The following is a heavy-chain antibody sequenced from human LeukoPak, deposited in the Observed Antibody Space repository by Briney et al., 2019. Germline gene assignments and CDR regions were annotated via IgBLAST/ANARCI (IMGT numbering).Heavy chain of an antibody. Sequence: QPGGSLRLSCAASGFTLSSYAMSWVRQAPGKGLEWVSAISGSGGSTYYADSVKGRFTISRDSSKNTLYLQMNSLRAEDTAVYYCAKSPLGGQWLYFDYWGQGTLVTVSS. J-gene: IGHJ4*02. V-gene: IGHV3-23*01. CDR1: GFTLSSYA. D-gene: IGHD6-19*01. CDR3: AKSPLGGQWLYFDY. CDR2: ISGSGGST.